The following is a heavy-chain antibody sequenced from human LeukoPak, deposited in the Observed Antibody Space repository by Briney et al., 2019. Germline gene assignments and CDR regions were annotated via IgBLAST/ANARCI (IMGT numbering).Heavy chain of an antibody. CDR1: GFTFTSYD. Sequence: ASVKVSCRASGFTFTSYDINWVRQSTGQGLEWMGWMNPISGHTGYAQKFQGRVTMTRDTSLDTAYMELSSLSSADTGLSFYVRSIRGSSLEAYWGQGPLVTVSS. CDR3: VRSIRGSSLEAY. V-gene: IGHV1-8*01. D-gene: IGHD1-26*01. CDR2: MNPISGHT. J-gene: IGHJ4*02.